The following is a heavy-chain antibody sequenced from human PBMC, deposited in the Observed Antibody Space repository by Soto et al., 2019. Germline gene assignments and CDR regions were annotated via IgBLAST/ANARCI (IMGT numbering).Heavy chain of an antibody. CDR1: GGSMSEYF. CDR3: ARDGYDGSGSPYPAY. J-gene: IGHJ4*02. Sequence: SETLSLTCSVSGGSMSEYFWSWIRQSPGKGLEWIGYIYYLGSTDYNPSLKSRVTISVDTSKRQFSLRLTSVTAAETAVYYCARDGYDGSGSPYPAYWGPGTQVTVSS. D-gene: IGHD3-10*01. V-gene: IGHV4-59*01. CDR2: IYYLGST.